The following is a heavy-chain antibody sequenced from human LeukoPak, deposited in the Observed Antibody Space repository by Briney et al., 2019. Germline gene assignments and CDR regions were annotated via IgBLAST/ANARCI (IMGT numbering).Heavy chain of an antibody. J-gene: IGHJ5*02. CDR2: IKSKTDGGTT. D-gene: IGHD6-19*01. V-gene: IGHV3-15*01. CDR1: GFTFSNAW. CDR3: TTGTRGGWYGGWFDP. Sequence: PGGSLRLSCAASGFTFSNAWMSWVRQAPGKGLEWVGRIKSKTDGGTTDYAAPVKGRFTISRDDSKNTLYLQMNSLKTEDTAVYYCTTGTRGGWYGGWFDPWGQGTLVTVSS.